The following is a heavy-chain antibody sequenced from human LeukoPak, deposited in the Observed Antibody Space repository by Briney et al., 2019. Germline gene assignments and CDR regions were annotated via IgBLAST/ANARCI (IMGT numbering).Heavy chain of an antibody. D-gene: IGHD5-18*01. J-gene: IGHJ3*02. CDR3: ARGIQLWPRAFDI. V-gene: IGHV1-69*13. CDR2: IIPIFGTA. CDR1: GGTFSSYA. Sequence: SVNVSCKASGGTFSSYAISWVRQATGQGLEWMGGIIPIFGTANYAQKFQGRVTITADESTSTAYMELSSLRSEDTAVYYCARGIQLWPRAFDIWGQGTMVTVSS.